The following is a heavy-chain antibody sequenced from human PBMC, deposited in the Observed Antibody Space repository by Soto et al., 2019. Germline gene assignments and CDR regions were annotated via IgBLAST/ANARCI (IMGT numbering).Heavy chain of an antibody. CDR2: ISNDGSNK. Sequence: PGGSLRLSCAASGFTFSTYGMHWVRQAPGKGLEWVTVISNDGSNKYYADSVKGRFTISRDNSKNTLYLQLNSLRAEDTAVYYCAKDLGGLVYTFDYWGQGTQVTVSS. CDR1: GFTFSTYG. V-gene: IGHV3-30*18. CDR3: AKDLGGLVYTFDY. D-gene: IGHD6-19*01. J-gene: IGHJ4*02.